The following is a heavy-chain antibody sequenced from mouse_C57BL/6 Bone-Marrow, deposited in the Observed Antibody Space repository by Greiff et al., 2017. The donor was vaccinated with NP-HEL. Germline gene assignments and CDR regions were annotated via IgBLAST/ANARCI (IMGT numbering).Heavy chain of an antibody. Sequence: EVKVEESGPGLVKPSQSLSLTCSVTGYSITSGYYWNWIRQFPGNKLEWMGYISYDGSNNYNPSLKNRISITRDTSKNQFFLKLNSVTTEDTATYYCATEQLRLRFAYWGQGTLVTVSA. CDR3: ATEQLRLRFAY. J-gene: IGHJ3*01. CDR2: ISYDGSN. D-gene: IGHD3-2*02. CDR1: GYSITSGYY. V-gene: IGHV3-6*01.